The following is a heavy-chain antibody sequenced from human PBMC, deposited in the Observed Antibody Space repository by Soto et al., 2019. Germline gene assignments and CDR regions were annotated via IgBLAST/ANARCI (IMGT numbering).Heavy chain of an antibody. CDR3: ARVNNIPGYGDSTSPFDY. D-gene: IGHD4-17*01. J-gene: IGHJ4*02. V-gene: IGHV4-39*01. Sequence: QLQLQESGPGLVKPSETLSLTCTVSGGSISSSSYYWGWIRQPPGKGLEWIGSIYYSGSTYYNPSLKSRVTISVDTSKNQFSLKLSSVTAADTAVYYCARVNNIPGYGDSTSPFDYWGQGTLVTVSS. CDR2: IYYSGST. CDR1: GGSISSSSYY.